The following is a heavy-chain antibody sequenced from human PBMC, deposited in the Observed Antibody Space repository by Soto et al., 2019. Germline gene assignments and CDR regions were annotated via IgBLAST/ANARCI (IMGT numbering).Heavy chain of an antibody. D-gene: IGHD6-13*01. J-gene: IGHJ6*02. Sequence: QVQLVQSGAEVKKPGASVKVSCKASGYTFTSYGISWVRQDPGQGLEWMGWISAYNGNTNYAQKLQGRVTMTTDTSTSTAYMELRSLRSDDTAVYYCARDPYSSSCYGYYYYYGMDVWGQGTTVTVSS. CDR1: GYTFTSYG. V-gene: IGHV1-18*01. CDR3: ARDPYSSSCYGYYYYYGMDV. CDR2: ISAYNGNT.